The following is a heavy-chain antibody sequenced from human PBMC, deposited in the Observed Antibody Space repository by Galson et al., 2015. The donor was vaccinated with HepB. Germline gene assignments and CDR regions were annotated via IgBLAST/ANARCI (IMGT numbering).Heavy chain of an antibody. CDR2: IIPISGIP. V-gene: IGHV1-69*13. D-gene: IGHD3/OR15-3a*01. CDR1: GGTFSSYT. Sequence: SVKVSCKASGGTFSSYTISWVRQVPGQGLECLGGIIPISGIPKYAQKFQGRVTITADDSTSTVYMELGSLKSEDTAVYYCASSVPDYNFCKSGAKSSLDGYWGQETPVSV. CDR3: ASSVPDYNFCKSGAKSSLDGY. J-gene: IGHJ6*01.